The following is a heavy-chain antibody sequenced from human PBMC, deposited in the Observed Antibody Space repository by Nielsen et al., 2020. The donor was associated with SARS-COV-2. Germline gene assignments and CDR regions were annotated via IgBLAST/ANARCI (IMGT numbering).Heavy chain of an antibody. V-gene: IGHV1-69*06. CDR1: GGNFSSYA. CDR2: IIPIFGTA. Sequence: SVKVSCKASGGNFSSYAISWVRQAPGQGLEWMGGIIPIFGTANYAEKFQGRVTITADKSTSTAYMELRSLRSEDTAVYYFARARLWFGELLHIDYWGQGTLVTVSS. D-gene: IGHD3-10*01. CDR3: ARARLWFGELLHIDY. J-gene: IGHJ4*02.